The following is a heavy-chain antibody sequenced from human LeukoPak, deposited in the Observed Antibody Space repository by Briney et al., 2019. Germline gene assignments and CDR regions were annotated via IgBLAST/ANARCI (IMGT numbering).Heavy chain of an antibody. J-gene: IGHJ6*02. D-gene: IGHD2-2*01. CDR3: ATLYCSGTSCSHYYYYYGMDV. V-gene: IGHV3-30*03. CDR1: GFTFSGYG. CDR2: ISYDGSNK. Sequence: GRSLRLSCAASGFTFSGYGMHWVRQAPGKGLEWVALISYDGSNKNYADSVKGRFTISRDNSKNTLYLQMNSLRAEDTAVYYCATLYCSGTSCSHYYYYYGMDVWGQGTTVTVSS.